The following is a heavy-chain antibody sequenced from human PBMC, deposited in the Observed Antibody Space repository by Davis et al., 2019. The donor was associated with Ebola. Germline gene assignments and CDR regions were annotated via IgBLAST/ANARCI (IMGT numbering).Heavy chain of an antibody. D-gene: IGHD6-19*01. CDR2: ITSYNSNT. CDR1: GYTFTSYG. CDR3: ARAGGSSGWYNWFDP. Sequence: AASVQVSCKASGYTFTSYGISCVRHPPGQGLASMAWITSYNSNTNYAQKLQGRVTMTTDTSTSTAYMELRSLRSDDTAVYYCARAGGSSGWYNWFDPWGQGTLVTVSS. V-gene: IGHV1-18*04. J-gene: IGHJ5*02.